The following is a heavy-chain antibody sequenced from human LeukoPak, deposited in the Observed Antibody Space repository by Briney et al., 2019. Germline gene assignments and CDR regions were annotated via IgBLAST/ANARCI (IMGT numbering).Heavy chain of an antibody. V-gene: IGHV3-7*01. Sequence: GGSLRLSCGASGFTFSSYWMTWVRQAPGKGLEWVANIKQDGSETYYVGSVKGRFTISRDNAKNSLYLQMNSLRAEDTAIYYCARGTSTWRYYYYYGMDVWGQGTTVTVSS. CDR1: GFTFSSYW. CDR3: ARGTSTWRYYYYYGMDV. CDR2: IKQDGSET. J-gene: IGHJ6*02. D-gene: IGHD2-2*01.